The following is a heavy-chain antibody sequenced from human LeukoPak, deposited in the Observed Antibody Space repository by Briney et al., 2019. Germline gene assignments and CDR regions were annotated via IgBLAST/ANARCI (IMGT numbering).Heavy chain of an antibody. D-gene: IGHD1-14*01. J-gene: IGHJ5*02. Sequence: ASLKVSCKASGYTFTDYYMHWVRQAPGQGLEWMGLISPNTGGTNYAQKFQGRVTMTRDTSISTGYMELTWLRSDDTAVYYCARSTGSGLDPWGQGTLVTVSS. CDR3: ARSTGSGLDP. CDR1: GYTFTDYY. CDR2: ISPNTGGT. V-gene: IGHV1-2*02.